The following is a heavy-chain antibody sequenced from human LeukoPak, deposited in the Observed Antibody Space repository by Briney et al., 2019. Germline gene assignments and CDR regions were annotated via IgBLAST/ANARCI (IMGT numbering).Heavy chain of an antibody. D-gene: IGHD3-22*01. CDR3: AKDSSGYVDY. J-gene: IGHJ4*02. Sequence: PGGSLRLSCAASGFTFSNYGMHWVRQAPGKGLEWVALISFDGSQKYYADSVKGRFTISRDNSKSTVYLQMNSLRVEDTAVYYCAKDSSGYVDYWGQGTLVTVSS. CDR2: ISFDGSQK. CDR1: GFTFSNYG. V-gene: IGHV3-30*02.